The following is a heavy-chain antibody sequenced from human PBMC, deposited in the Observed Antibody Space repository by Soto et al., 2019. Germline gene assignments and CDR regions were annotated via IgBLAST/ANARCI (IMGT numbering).Heavy chain of an antibody. CDR2: INPATGAA. D-gene: IGHD3-3*01. Sequence: QLHLVQSGAVVKKPGASVTVSCSASGYPVTAYYMHWVRQAPGRGLEWMGGINPATGAAKYTQTFQGRVTMTRDTSTSTVFMELSGLTSGDTAVFYFAGGGGVGVAGSAAFDMWGQGTLVTVSS. J-gene: IGHJ3*02. V-gene: IGHV1-2*02. CDR1: GYPVTAYY. CDR3: AGGGGVGVAGSAAFDM.